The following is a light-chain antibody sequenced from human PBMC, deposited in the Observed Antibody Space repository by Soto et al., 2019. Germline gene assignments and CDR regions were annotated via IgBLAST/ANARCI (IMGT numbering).Light chain of an antibody. CDR2: EVT. Sequence: QSALTQPPSASGSPGQSVTISCTGTSSDVGGYSYVSWYQQHPGKAPKLMIYEVTERPSGIPDRFSGSKSGNTASLTVSGLQAEDEADYYCSSYAGSNNIVVFGGGTKLTVL. J-gene: IGLJ2*01. V-gene: IGLV2-8*01. CDR3: SSYAGSNNIVV. CDR1: SSDVGGYSY.